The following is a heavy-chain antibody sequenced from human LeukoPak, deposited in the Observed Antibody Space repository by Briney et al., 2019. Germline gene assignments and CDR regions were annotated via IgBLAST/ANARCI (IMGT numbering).Heavy chain of an antibody. CDR3: ARQPRGSSTTFDI. D-gene: IGHD2/OR15-2a*01. CDR1: GFTFSSYS. CDR2: ISSSSSTI. Sequence: GGSLRLSCAASGFTFSSYSMNWVRQAPGKGLEWVSYISSSSSTIYYADSVKGRFTISRDNAKNSLYLRMNSLRAEDTAVYYCARQPRGSSTTFDIWGQGTMVTVSS. J-gene: IGHJ3*02. V-gene: IGHV3-48*04.